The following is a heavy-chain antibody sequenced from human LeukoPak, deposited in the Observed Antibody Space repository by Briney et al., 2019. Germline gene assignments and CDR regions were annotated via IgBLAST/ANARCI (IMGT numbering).Heavy chain of an antibody. CDR3: ARVPVPAAIWISDY. CDR1: GFTFDDYG. CDR2: INWNGGST. V-gene: IGHV3-20*04. J-gene: IGHJ4*02. Sequence: PGGSLRLSCAASGFTFDDYGMSWVRQAPGKGLEWVSGINWNGGSTGYADSVKGRFTISRDNAKNSLYLQMNSLRAEDMALYYCARVPVPAAIWISDYWGQGTLVTVSS. D-gene: IGHD2-2*02.